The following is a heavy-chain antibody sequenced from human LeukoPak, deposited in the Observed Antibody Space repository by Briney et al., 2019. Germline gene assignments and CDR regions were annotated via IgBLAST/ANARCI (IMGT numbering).Heavy chain of an antibody. D-gene: IGHD3-10*01. CDR1: GGSFSGYY. CDR3: ARGRGFGDQSRHGMDV. CDR2: INHSGST. V-gene: IGHV4-34*01. J-gene: IGHJ6*02. Sequence: SETLSLTCAVYGGSFSGYYWSWIRQPPGKGLEWIGEINHSGSTNYNPSLKSRVTISVDTSKNQFSLKLSSVTAADTAVYYCARGRGFGDQSRHGMDVWGQGTTVTVSS.